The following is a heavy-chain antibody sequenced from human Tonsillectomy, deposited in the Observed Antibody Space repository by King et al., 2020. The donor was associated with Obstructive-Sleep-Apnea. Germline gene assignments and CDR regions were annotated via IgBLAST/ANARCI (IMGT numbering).Heavy chain of an antibody. CDR3: ARGSLYITMVQGVGDAYYYYGMDV. CDR2: IHHSGST. V-gene: IGHV4-34*01. CDR1: GGSFSGYY. D-gene: IGHD3-10*01. Sequence: VQLQQWGAGLLKPSETLSLTCAVYGGSFSGYYWSWIRQPPGKGLEWIGEIHHSGSTNYNPSLKSRVTISVDTSKNHFSLRLSSVTAADTAVYYCARGSLYITMVQGVGDAYYYYGMDVWGQGTTVTVSS. J-gene: IGHJ6*02.